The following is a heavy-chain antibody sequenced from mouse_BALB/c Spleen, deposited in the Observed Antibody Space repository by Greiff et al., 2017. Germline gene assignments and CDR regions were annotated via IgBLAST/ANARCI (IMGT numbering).Heavy chain of an antibody. CDR2: ISYSGST. V-gene: IGHV3-2*02. CDR1: GYSITSDYA. CDR3: ARGDYDYDGWFAY. D-gene: IGHD2-4*01. Sequence: EVQLQESGPGLVKPSQSLSLTCTVTGYSITSDYAWNWIRQFPGNKLEWMGYISYSGSTSYNPSLKSRISITRDTSKNQFFLQLNSVTTEDTATYYCARGDYDYDGWFAYWGQGTLVTVSA. J-gene: IGHJ3*01.